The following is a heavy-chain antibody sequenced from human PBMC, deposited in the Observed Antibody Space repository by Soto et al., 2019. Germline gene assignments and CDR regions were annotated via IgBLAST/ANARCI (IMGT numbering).Heavy chain of an antibody. Sequence: SETLSLTCTVSGGSISSSSYYWGLIRQPPGKGLEWIGSIYYSGSTYYNPSLKSRVTISVDTSKNQFSLKLSSVTAADTAVYYCARLTDCSGGSCYPANWFDPWGQGTLVTIAS. CDR2: IYYSGST. CDR3: ARLTDCSGGSCYPANWFDP. V-gene: IGHV4-39*01. CDR1: GGSISSSSYY. D-gene: IGHD2-15*01. J-gene: IGHJ5*02.